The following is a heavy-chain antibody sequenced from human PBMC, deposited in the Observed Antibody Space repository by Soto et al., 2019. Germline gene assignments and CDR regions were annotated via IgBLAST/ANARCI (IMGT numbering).Heavy chain of an antibody. CDR2: IDWEDTK. V-gene: IGHV2-70*04. Sequence: GSGPTLVNPTQTLTLTCTVSGFSLSGTGMRVTWIRQPPGKALEWLARIDWEDTKLYSTSLKTRLSISKDTSKNQVVLTMTNMDPADTATYYCARALYGMDVWGPGTTVTVSS. J-gene: IGHJ6*02. CDR1: GFSLSGTGMR. CDR3: ARALYGMDV.